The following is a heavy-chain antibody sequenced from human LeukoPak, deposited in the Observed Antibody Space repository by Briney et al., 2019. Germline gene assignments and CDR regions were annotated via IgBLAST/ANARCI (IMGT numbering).Heavy chain of an antibody. Sequence: SETLSLTCTVSGYSISSGYYWAWIRQPPGKGLEWIGSIYHSGSTYYNPSLKSRVIISVDKSKNQFSLNLSSVTAADTAVYYCARELRWDVVATGVTENWFDPWGQGTLVTVSS. V-gene: IGHV4-38-2*02. CDR2: IYHSGST. CDR3: ARELRWDVVATGVTENWFDP. J-gene: IGHJ5*02. D-gene: IGHD5-12*01. CDR1: GYSISSGYY.